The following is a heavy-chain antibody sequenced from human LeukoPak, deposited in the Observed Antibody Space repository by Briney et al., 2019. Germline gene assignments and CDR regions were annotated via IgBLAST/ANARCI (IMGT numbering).Heavy chain of an antibody. CDR1: GFTFRSYS. D-gene: IGHD6-19*01. CDR3: ARDSSEQWLVPYYFDY. Sequence: PGGSLRLSCAASGFTFRSYSMNWVRQAPGKGLEWVSAIDPSSTYIYYADSVKGRFTISRDNAKNSLYLQMNSLRAEDTAVYYCARDSSEQWLVPYYFDYWGQGTLVTVSS. J-gene: IGHJ4*02. V-gene: IGHV3-21*01. CDR2: IDPSSTYI.